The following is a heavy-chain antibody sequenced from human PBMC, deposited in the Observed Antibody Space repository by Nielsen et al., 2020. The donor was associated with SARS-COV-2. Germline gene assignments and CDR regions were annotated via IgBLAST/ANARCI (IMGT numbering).Heavy chain of an antibody. Sequence: SVKVSCKASGGTFSSYAISWVRQAPGQGLEWMGGIIPIFGTANYAQKFQGRVTITADESTSTAYMELSSLRSEDTAVYYCARGHTSIAASYYYYYYMDVWGKGTTVTVSS. CDR1: GGTFSSYA. D-gene: IGHD6-6*01. CDR3: ARGHTSIAASYYYYYYMDV. V-gene: IGHV1-69*13. CDR2: IIPIFGTA. J-gene: IGHJ6*03.